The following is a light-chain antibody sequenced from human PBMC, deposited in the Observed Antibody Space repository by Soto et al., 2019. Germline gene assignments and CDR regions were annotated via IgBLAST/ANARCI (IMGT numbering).Light chain of an antibody. CDR2: EDN. J-gene: IGLJ3*02. CDR1: SGSIASNY. V-gene: IGLV6-57*02. Sequence: NFMLTQPHSVSESPGKTVTISCTGSSGSIASNYVQWYQQRPGSAPTTVIYEDNQRPSGVPDRFSGSTDSSSNSASLTISGLKTEDEADYYCQSYGNNNQVFGGGTKLTVL. CDR3: QSYGNNNQV.